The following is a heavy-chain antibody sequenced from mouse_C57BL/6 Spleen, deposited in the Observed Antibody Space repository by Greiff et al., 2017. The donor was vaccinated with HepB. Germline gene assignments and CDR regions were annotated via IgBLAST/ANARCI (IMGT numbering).Heavy chain of an antibody. CDR3: VRRGYYYGSWYFDV. Sequence: EVKLVESGGGLVQPKGSLKLSCAASGFSFNTYAMNWVRQAPGKGLEWVARIRSKSNNYATYYADSVKDRFTISRDDSESMLYLQMNNLKTEDTAMYYCVRRGYYYGSWYFDVWGTGTTVTVSS. D-gene: IGHD1-1*01. CDR1: GFSFNTYA. J-gene: IGHJ1*03. CDR2: IRSKSNNYAT. V-gene: IGHV10-1*01.